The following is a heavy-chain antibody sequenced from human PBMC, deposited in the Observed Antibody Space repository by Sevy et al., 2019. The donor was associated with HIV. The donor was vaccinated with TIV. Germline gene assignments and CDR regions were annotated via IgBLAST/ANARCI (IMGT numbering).Heavy chain of an antibody. CDR3: TRHPYDTSSSSHGMDV. D-gene: IGHD6-6*01. V-gene: IGHV3-73*01. CDR1: GFTFSGSA. J-gene: IGHJ6*02. Sequence: GGSLRLSCAASGFTFSGSAMHWVRQASGKGLEWVGRIRSKANSYATTYAASVKGRFTMSRDDSKNTAYLQMNSLKTEDTAVYYCTRHPYDTSSSSHGMDVWGQGTTVTVSS. CDR2: IRSKANSYAT.